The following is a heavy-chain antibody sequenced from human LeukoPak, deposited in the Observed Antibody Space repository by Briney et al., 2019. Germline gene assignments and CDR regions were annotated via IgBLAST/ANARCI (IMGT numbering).Heavy chain of an antibody. CDR1: GGTFSSYA. V-gene: IGHV1-69*13. J-gene: IGHJ4*02. D-gene: IGHD3-22*01. Sequence: SVKVSCKASGGTFSSYAISWVRQAPGQGLEWMGGIIPIFGTANYAQKFQGRVTITADESTSTAYMELSSLRSEDTAVYYCAAYYYDSSGYPYFDYWGQGTLVTVSS. CDR2: IIPIFGTA. CDR3: AAYYYDSSGYPYFDY.